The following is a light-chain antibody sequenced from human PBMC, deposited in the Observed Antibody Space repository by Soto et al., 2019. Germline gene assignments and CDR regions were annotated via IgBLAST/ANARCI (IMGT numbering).Light chain of an antibody. CDR1: QSISSY. V-gene: IGKV1-39*01. CDR3: QQLYTSPFT. J-gene: IGKJ5*01. CDR2: DAS. Sequence: DIQMTQSPSSLSASVVDRVTITCRASQSISSYLNWYQQKQGKAPKILIYDASSLASGVPSRFRGSGSGTEFTLTISGLLPEDFSAYHCQQLYTSPFTFGQGTRLEIK.